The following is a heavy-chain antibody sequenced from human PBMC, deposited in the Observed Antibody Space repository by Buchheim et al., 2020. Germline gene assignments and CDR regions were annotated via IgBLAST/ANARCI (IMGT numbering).Heavy chain of an antibody. J-gene: IGHJ6*02. CDR2: ISHTGTT. CDR1: GGSITSGSLY. Sequence: QVQLQESGPGLVKPSQTLSLTCSVPGGSITSGSLYWNWVSQLPGKGLEWIGYISHTGTTFYSPSLKSRATISIDTSKNQFSLHLNSVTAENTAVYYWARDGAATKYYGMDVWGQGT. D-gene: IGHD4-17*01. CDR3: ARDGAATKYYGMDV. V-gene: IGHV4-31*03.